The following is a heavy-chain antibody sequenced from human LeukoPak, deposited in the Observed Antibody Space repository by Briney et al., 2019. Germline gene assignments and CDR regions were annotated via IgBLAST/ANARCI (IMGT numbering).Heavy chain of an antibody. D-gene: IGHD3-9*01. V-gene: IGHV1-69*13. J-gene: IGHJ4*02. Sequence: GASVKVSCKASGGTFSNYAISWVRQAPGQGLEWMGGIIPMFGIANYAEKFQGRVTITADESTSTAYMELSSLRSEDTAVYYCARSHVLRYFDWLLTPLDYWGQGTLVTVSS. CDR3: ARSHVLRYFDWLLTPLDY. CDR2: IIPMFGIA. CDR1: GGTFSNYA.